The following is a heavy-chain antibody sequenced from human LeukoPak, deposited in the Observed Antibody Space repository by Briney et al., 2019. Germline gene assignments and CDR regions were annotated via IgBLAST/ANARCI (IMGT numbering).Heavy chain of an antibody. Sequence: GGSLRLSCAASGFTFSSYSLNWVRQAPGKGLEWVGRIKAKAHGGTIEYAAPVKGRFTISRDDSKNTLYLQMNSLRAEDTAVYYCAKDYDYYDSSGYPGDVWGKGTTVTVSS. CDR1: GFTFSSYS. J-gene: IGHJ6*04. CDR2: IKAKAHGGTI. CDR3: AKDYDYYDSSGYPGDV. V-gene: IGHV3-15*01. D-gene: IGHD3-22*01.